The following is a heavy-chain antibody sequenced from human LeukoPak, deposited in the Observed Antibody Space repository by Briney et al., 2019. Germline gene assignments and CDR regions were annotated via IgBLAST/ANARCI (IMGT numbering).Heavy chain of an antibody. V-gene: IGHV4-34*01. CDR2: INHSGST. J-gene: IGHJ2*01. CDR1: GGSFSGYY. D-gene: IGHD1-1*01. Sequence: SETLSLTCAVYGGSFSGYYWSWIRQPPGKGLEWIGEINHSGSTNYNPSLKSRVTISVDTSKNQFSLKLSSVTAADTAVYYCARRQNWSLYWYFDLWGRGTLVTVSS. CDR3: ARRQNWSLYWYFDL.